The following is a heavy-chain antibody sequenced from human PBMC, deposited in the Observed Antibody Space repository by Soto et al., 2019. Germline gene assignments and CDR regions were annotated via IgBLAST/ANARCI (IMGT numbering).Heavy chain of an antibody. CDR1: GFTFSSYG. CDR2: IWYDGSNK. V-gene: IGHV3-33*01. D-gene: IGHD3-9*01. J-gene: IGHJ4*02. Sequence: ESGGGVVQPGRSLRLSCAASGFTFSSYGMHWVRQAPGKGLEWVAVIWYDGSNKYYADSVKGRFTISRDNSKNTLYLQMNSLRAEDTAVYYCARDILTGNSDYWGQGTLVTVSS. CDR3: ARDILTGNSDY.